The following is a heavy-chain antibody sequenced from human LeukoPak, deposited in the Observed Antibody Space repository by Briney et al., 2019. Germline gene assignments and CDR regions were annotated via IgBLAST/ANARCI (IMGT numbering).Heavy chain of an antibody. Sequence: GGSLRLSCAASGFTFSSYAMSWVRQAPGKGLEWVSANSGTGGSTYYADSVKGRFTISRDNAKNSLYLQMNSLRAGDTAVYYCARGRWELLWSSVGYYYYYMDVWGKGTTVTVSS. CDR3: ARGRWELLWSSVGYYYYYMDV. J-gene: IGHJ6*03. D-gene: IGHD1-26*01. CDR2: NSGTGGST. V-gene: IGHV3-23*01. CDR1: GFTFSSYA.